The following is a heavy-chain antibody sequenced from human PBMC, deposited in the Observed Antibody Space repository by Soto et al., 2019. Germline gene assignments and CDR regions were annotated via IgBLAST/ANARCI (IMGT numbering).Heavy chain of an antibody. CDR3: ARAGRVTVTTIETNYYYYNGMDG. CDR1: GRSFSGYY. Sequence: PSETLSLTCAVYGRSFSGYYWSWIRQPPGKGLEWIGEINHSGSTNYNPSLKSRVTISVDTSKNQFSLKLSSVTAADTAVYYCARAGRVTVTTIETNYYYYNGMDGWGQGTTVIVSS. CDR2: INHSGST. J-gene: IGHJ6*02. D-gene: IGHD4-17*01. V-gene: IGHV4-34*01.